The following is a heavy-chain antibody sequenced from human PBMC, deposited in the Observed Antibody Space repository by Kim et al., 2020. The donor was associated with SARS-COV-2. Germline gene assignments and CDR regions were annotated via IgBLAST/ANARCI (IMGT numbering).Heavy chain of an antibody. V-gene: IGHV3-7*03. Sequence: GGSLRLSCAASGFTFSSYWMSWVRQAPGKGLEWVANIKQDGSEKYYVDSVKGRFTISRDNAKNSLYLQMNSLRAEDTAVYYCARDGGSGGYSDGEFDYWGQGTLVTVSS. CDR2: IKQDGSEK. CDR1: GFTFSSYW. CDR3: ARDGGSGGYSDGEFDY. J-gene: IGHJ4*02. D-gene: IGHD3-10*01.